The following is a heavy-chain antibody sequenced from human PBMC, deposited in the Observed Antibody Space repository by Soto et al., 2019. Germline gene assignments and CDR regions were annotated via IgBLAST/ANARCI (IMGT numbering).Heavy chain of an antibody. Sequence: SETLSLTCTVSGGSISSYYWSWIRQPPGKGLEWIGYIYYSGSTNYNPSLKSRVTISVDTSKNQFSLKLSSVTAADTAVYYCARGAVKITMVRGFPYRGDAFDIRGQGTMVTVSS. CDR3: ARGAVKITMVRGFPYRGDAFDI. J-gene: IGHJ3*02. D-gene: IGHD3-10*01. V-gene: IGHV4-59*01. CDR1: GGSISSYY. CDR2: IYYSGST.